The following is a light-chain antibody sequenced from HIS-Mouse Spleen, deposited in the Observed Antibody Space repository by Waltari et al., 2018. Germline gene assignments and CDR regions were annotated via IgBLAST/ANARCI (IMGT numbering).Light chain of an antibody. J-gene: IGLJ3*02. CDR3: SSYTSSSTLV. CDR2: EFS. CDR1: SSAVGGYNY. Sequence: QSALTQPASVSGSPGQSITISCTGTSSAVGGYNYVSWYQQPPGKAPKLMIYEFSNRPSGVSNRFSGSKSGNTASLTISGLQAEDEADYYCSSYTSSSTLVFGGGTKLTVL. V-gene: IGLV2-14*01.